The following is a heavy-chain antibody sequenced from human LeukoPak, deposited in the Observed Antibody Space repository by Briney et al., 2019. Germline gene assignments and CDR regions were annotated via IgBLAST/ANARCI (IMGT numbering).Heavy chain of an antibody. CDR3: AREDSSGWYGY. J-gene: IGHJ4*02. D-gene: IGHD6-19*01. CDR2: ISSNGGST. Sequence: GGSLRLSCAASGFTFSSYAMHWVRQAPGKGLEYVSAISSNGGSTYYANSVEGRFTISRDNSKNTLYLQMGSLRAEDMAVYYCAREDSSGWYGYWGQGTLVTVSS. CDR1: GFTFSSYA. V-gene: IGHV3-64*01.